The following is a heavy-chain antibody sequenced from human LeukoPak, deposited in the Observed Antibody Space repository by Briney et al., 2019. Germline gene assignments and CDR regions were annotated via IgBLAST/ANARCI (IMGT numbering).Heavy chain of an antibody. V-gene: IGHV4-59*11. CDR3: ARDRISINALDM. Sequence: PSETLSLTCTVSGASISGHYLTWLRQPPGKGLEWIGYISHIGSTNYNPSLKSRVTISVDTSKNQFSLKLTSATAADTAVYYCARDRISINALDMWGQGTMVTVSS. CDR2: ISHIGST. J-gene: IGHJ3*02. D-gene: IGHD1-14*01. CDR1: GASISGHY.